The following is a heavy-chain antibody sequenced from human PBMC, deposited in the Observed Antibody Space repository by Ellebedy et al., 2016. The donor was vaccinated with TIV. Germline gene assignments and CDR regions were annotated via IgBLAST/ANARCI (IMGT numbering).Heavy chain of an antibody. Sequence: SETLSLTXTVSGGSISSYYWSWIRQPPGKGLEWIGYIYYSGSTNYNPSLKSRVTISVDTSKNQFSLKLSSVTAADTAVYYCARGVGEEFRFDYWGQGTLVTVSS. CDR1: GGSISSYY. D-gene: IGHD3-16*01. CDR2: IYYSGST. CDR3: ARGVGEEFRFDY. J-gene: IGHJ4*02. V-gene: IGHV4-59*01.